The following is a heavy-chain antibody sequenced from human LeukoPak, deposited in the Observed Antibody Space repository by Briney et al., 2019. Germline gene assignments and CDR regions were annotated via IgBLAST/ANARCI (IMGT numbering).Heavy chain of an antibody. J-gene: IGHJ6*03. CDR3: ARSLRYYDSSGYRHYYYMDV. CDR2: IYYSGGN. D-gene: IGHD3-22*01. Sequence: PSETLSLTCTVSGGSISSYYWGWLRQPPGKGLEWIGYIYYSGGNDYNPSLKSGVTISVDPSKNQFSLKLSSVPAADTAVYYCARSLRYYDSSGYRHYYYMDVWGKGTTVTVSS. V-gene: IGHV4-59*01. CDR1: GGSISSYY.